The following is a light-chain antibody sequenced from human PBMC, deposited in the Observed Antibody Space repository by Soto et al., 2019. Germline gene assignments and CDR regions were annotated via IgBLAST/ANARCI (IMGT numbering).Light chain of an antibody. CDR3: GTWDSSLSVGV. Sequence: QSVLPQPPSVSAAPGQKVTISCSGSRSNIGNNYVSWYQQLPGTAPKLLIYENNKRPSGIPDRFSGSKSGTSATLGITGLQTGDEADYYCGTWDSSLSVGVFGGGTKLTVL. J-gene: IGLJ3*02. CDR1: RSNIGNNY. CDR2: ENN. V-gene: IGLV1-51*02.